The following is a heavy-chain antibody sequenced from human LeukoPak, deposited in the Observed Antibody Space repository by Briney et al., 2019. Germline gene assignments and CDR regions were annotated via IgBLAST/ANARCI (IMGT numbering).Heavy chain of an antibody. CDR2: ISGYTGDT. CDR1: GYTFSNYD. D-gene: IGHD2-15*01. J-gene: IGHJ3*01. V-gene: IGHV1-18*01. Sequence: GASVRVSCKTSGYTFSNYDIYWVRQAPGQGLECMGWISGYTGDTKYAQILQGRFTVTTDTSTSTAYMELRSLTYDDTAVYYCARAGYCGDGGCRGGSAFDVWGQGIMVTVSS. CDR3: ARAGYCGDGGCRGGSAFDV.